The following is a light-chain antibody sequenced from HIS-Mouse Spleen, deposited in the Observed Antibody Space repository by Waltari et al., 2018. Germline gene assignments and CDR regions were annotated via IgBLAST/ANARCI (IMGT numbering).Light chain of an antibody. V-gene: IGLV3-21*02. J-gene: IGLJ1*01. Sequence: SYVLTQPPSVSVAPGQTARITCGGNNIGSKSVHGYQQKPGQAPVLVVYDDSGRPSGIPERFSGSKSGNTAPLTISGVEAGDEADYYCQVWDSSSDRVFGTGTKVTVL. CDR2: DDS. CDR1: NIGSKS. CDR3: QVWDSSSDRV.